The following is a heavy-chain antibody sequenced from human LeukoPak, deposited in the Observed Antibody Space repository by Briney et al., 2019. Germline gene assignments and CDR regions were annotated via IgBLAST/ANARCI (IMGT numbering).Heavy chain of an antibody. D-gene: IGHD6-19*01. CDR2: IYTSGST. J-gene: IGHJ6*02. V-gene: IGHV4-4*07. CDR3: ARAYSSGSYYGMDV. CDR1: GGSISSYY. Sequence: SETLSLTCTVSGGSISSYYWSWVRQPAGKGLEWIGRIYTSGSTNYNPSLTSRVTMSVDTSKNQFSLKLSSVTAADTAVYYCARAYSSGSYYGMDVWGQGTTVTVSS.